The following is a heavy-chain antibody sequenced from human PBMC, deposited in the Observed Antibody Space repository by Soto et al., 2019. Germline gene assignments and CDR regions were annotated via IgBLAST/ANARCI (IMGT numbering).Heavy chain of an antibody. CDR2: ISWDSSTI. D-gene: IGHD2-15*01. J-gene: IGHJ4*02. Sequence: GGSLRLSCAASGFTFDNCGMHRVRQAPGKGLEWVAGISWDSSTIGYADSVKGRFIISRDDAKNSLYLQMDSLRGEDTALYYCVQGRYPTMATPLDHWGQGTQVTVSS. CDR1: GFTFDNCG. V-gene: IGHV3-9*01. CDR3: VQGRYPTMATPLDH.